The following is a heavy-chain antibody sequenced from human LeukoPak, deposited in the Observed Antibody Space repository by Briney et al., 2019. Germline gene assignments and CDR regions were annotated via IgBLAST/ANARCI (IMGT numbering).Heavy chain of an antibody. CDR1: GYTFSSYD. CDR3: ARLPKYSRPLDY. Sequence: ASVKASCKASGYTFSSYDINWVRQATGQGLEWMGWMNPNSGNTAYAQKFQGRVTMSRDTPISTAYMELSSLRSEDTAVYYCARLPKYSRPLDYWGQGTLVTVSS. CDR2: MNPNSGNT. D-gene: IGHD6-6*01. V-gene: IGHV1-8*02. J-gene: IGHJ4*02.